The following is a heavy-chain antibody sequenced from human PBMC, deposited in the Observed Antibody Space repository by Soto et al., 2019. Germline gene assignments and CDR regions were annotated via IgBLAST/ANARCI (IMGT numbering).Heavy chain of an antibody. CDR1: GGSISSSSYY. CDR3: ARHSILYFYGPRIGWFDP. V-gene: IGHV4-39*01. J-gene: IGHJ5*02. CDR2: IYYSGST. Sequence: SETLSLTCTVSGGSISSSSYYWGWIRQPPGKGLEWIGSIYYSGSTYYNPSLKSRVTISVDTFKNQFSLKLSSVTAADTAVYYCARHSILYFYGPRIGWFDPWGQGTLVTVS. D-gene: IGHD3-10*01.